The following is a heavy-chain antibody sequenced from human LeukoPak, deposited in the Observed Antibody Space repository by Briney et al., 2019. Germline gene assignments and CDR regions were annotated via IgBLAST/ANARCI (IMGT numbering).Heavy chain of an antibody. D-gene: IGHD2-15*01. CDR2: MYYGGST. CDR3: ASLHPLRRIFEY. CDR1: GGSISSYY. V-gene: IGHV4-59*01. Sequence: SETLSLTCTVSGGSISSYYWSWIRQPPGKRLEWIGYMYYGGSTNYNYSLKSRVTISVDTSKNQFSLKLSSVTAADTAVYYCASLHPLRRIFEYWGQGTLVTVSS. J-gene: IGHJ4*02.